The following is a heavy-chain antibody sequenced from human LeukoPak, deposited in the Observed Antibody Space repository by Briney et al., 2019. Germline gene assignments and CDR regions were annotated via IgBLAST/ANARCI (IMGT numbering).Heavy chain of an antibody. CDR3: ARDIEAAGLFLDY. J-gene: IGHJ4*02. CDR1: GFTFSSYW. D-gene: IGHD6-13*01. V-gene: IGHV3-7*01. CDR2: MKYDGSEK. Sequence: GESLKISCAASGFTFSSYWMSWVRQAPGKGLEWVANMKYDGSEKYYVDSVKGRFTISRDNAKNSLYLQMNSLRAEDTAVYYCARDIEAAGLFLDYWGQGILVTVSS.